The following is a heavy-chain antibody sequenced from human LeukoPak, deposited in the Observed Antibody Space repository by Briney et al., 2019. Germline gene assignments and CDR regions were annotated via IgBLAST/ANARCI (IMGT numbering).Heavy chain of an antibody. V-gene: IGHV6-1*01. Sequence: SQTLSLTCAISGDSVSSNSAAWNWIRQSQSRGLEWLGRTYYRSKWYNDYAVSVKSRITINPDTSKNQFSLQLNSVTPEVTAVYYRARDRGRRVDIWGQGTMVTVSS. J-gene: IGHJ3*02. CDR2: TYYRSKWYN. CDR1: GDSVSSNSAA. D-gene: IGHD5-24*01. CDR3: ARDRGRRVDI.